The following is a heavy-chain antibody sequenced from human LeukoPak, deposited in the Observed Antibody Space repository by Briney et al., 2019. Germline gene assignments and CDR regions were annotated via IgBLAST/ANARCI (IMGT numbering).Heavy chain of an antibody. D-gene: IGHD4-17*01. CDR3: ARGPLRGDPKRGYFDY. J-gene: IGHJ4*02. V-gene: IGHV3-15*01. CDR2: IKTKVNGGTA. CDR1: GFTFSNAW. Sequence: PGGSLRLSCAASGFTFSNAWMSWVRQAPGKGLEWVGRIKTKVNGGTADYAAPVRGRFTISRDDSKNTLYLQMNSLITEDTAVYYCARGPLRGDPKRGYFDYWGQGTLVTVSS.